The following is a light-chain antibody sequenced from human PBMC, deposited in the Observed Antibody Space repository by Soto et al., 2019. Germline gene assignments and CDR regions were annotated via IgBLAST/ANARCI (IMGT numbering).Light chain of an antibody. CDR1: QSVSSSY. J-gene: IGKJ2*01. Sequence: EIVLTQSPGTLSLSPGERATLSCRASQSVSSSYLAWYQQKSGQAPRLLIYGASSRATGIPDRFSGSGSGTDFTLTISRLEPEDFVVYYCQQYGSSPPNTFGQGTKLEIK. V-gene: IGKV3-20*01. CDR2: GAS. CDR3: QQYGSSPPNT.